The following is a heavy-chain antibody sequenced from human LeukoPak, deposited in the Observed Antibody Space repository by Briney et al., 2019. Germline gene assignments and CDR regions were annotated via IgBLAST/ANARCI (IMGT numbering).Heavy chain of an antibody. CDR3: ARDEWDMGRNDETLFDY. CDR2: ISAYNGNT. D-gene: IGHD1-1*01. CDR1: GYTFTSYG. J-gene: IGHJ4*02. Sequence: ASVKVSCKASGYTFTSYGISWVRQAPGQGLEWMGWISAYNGNTNYAQKLQGRVTMTTDTSTSTAYMELRSLRSDDTAVYYCARDEWDMGRNDETLFDYWGQGTLVTVSS. V-gene: IGHV1-18*01.